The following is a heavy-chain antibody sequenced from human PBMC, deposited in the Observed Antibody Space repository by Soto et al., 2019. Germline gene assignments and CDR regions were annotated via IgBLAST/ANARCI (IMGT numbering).Heavy chain of an antibody. CDR2: FSYDGINK. CDR3: AREQGYGWYRVADY. Sequence: GLSLRLSCAASGFTFSSHGMHWVRLAPGRGLGWVAVFSYDGINKHYGDSVKGRFTISXXXXXXTXSXQXXXLRVXDTAVYYCAREQGYGWYRVADYWGQGTLVTVSS. D-gene: IGHD6-19*01. J-gene: IGHJ4*02. V-gene: IGHV3-30*03. CDR1: GFTFSSHG.